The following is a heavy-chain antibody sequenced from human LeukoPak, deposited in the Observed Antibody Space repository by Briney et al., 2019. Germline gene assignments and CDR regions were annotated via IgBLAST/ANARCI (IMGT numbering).Heavy chain of an antibody. CDR3: ARDSSGSYYFDY. D-gene: IGHD3-22*01. CDR2: ISSSSSYI. V-gene: IGHV3-21*01. J-gene: IGHJ4*02. CDR1: GFTFSSYS. Sequence: PGGSLRLSCAASGFTFSSYSTNWVRQAPGKGLEWVSSISSSSSYIYYADSVKGRFTISRDNAKNSLYLQMNSLRAEDTAVYYCARDSSGSYYFDYWGQGTLVTVSS.